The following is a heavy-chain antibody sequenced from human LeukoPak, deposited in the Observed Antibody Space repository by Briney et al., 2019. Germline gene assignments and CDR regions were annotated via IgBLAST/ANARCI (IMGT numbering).Heavy chain of an antibody. Sequence: GGSLRLSCAASGFTFSSYWMSWVRQAPGKGLEWVSYISSSSSTIHYADSVKGRFTISRDNAKNSLYLQMNSLRAEDTAVYYCATYYYDSSGYRGGYYYYGMDVWGQGTTVTVSS. CDR2: ISSSSSTI. V-gene: IGHV3-48*01. J-gene: IGHJ6*02. CDR3: ATYYYDSSGYRGGYYYYGMDV. D-gene: IGHD3-22*01. CDR1: GFTFSSYW.